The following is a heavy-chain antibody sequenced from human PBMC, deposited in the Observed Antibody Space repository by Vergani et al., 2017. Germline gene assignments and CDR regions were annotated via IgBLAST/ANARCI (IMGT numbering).Heavy chain of an antibody. Sequence: EVQLLESGGNLIQLGGPLRLSCGASGFTFSSYAMTWVRLAPGRGLQWVSAISGRGGNTFYTDSVKGRFTISRDNSKDTLYLQMNSLRVEDTAIYYCAKARDPNCKGGNCYSYYYGLDLWGQGTTVTVSS. CDR3: AKARDPNCKGGNCYSYYYGLDL. J-gene: IGHJ6*02. CDR1: GFTFSSYA. V-gene: IGHV3-23*01. CDR2: ISGRGGNT. D-gene: IGHD2-21*01.